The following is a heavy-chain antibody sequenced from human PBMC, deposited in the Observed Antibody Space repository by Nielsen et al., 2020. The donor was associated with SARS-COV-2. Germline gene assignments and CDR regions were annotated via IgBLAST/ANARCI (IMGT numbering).Heavy chain of an antibody. Sequence: GESLKISCAASGFTFSDYYMSWIRQAPGKGLEWVSYISSSSSYTNYADSVKGRFTISRDNAKNSLYLQMNSLRAEDTAVYYCARRGSYCSSTSCYRGDYFDYWGQGTLVTVSS. D-gene: IGHD2-2*02. V-gene: IGHV3-11*06. CDR3: ARRGSYCSSTSCYRGDYFDY. J-gene: IGHJ4*02. CDR1: GFTFSDYY. CDR2: ISSSSSYT.